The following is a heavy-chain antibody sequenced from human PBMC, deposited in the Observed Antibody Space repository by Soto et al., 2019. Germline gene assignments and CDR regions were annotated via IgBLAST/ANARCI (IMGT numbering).Heavy chain of an antibody. J-gene: IGHJ3*02. D-gene: IGHD1-26*01. CDR2: ISYDGSNK. CDR1: GFTFSSYA. V-gene: IGHV3-30-3*01. CDR3: ASPXVGATLGDDAFDI. Sequence: QVQLVESGGGVVQPGRSLRLSCAASGFTFSSYAMHWVRQAPGKGLEWVAVISYDGSNKYYADSVKGRFTISRDNSKNTLYLQMNSLRAEDTAVYYCASPXVGATLGDDAFDIWGQGTMVTVSS.